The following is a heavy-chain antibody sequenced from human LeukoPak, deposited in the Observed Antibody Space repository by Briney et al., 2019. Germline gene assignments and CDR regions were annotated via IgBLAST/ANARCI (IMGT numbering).Heavy chain of an antibody. V-gene: IGHV4-4*07. J-gene: IGHJ4*02. D-gene: IGHD3-3*01. CDR2: IYASGST. Sequence: SETLSPTCTVSGGSISSSYWSWIRQPAGKGPEWIGQIYASGSTNYNPSLKSRVTMSVDTSKNQFSLKLSSVTAADTAVYYCARDDFWSGPNYYFNYWGQGTLVTVSS. CDR1: GGSISSSY. CDR3: ARDDFWSGPNYYFNY.